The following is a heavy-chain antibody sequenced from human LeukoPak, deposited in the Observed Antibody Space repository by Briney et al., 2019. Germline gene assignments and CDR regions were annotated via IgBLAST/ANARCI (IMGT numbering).Heavy chain of an antibody. D-gene: IGHD3-10*01. CDR2: IFYTGST. CDR1: SGSISTSNYY. V-gene: IGHV4-39*07. CDR3: ARGRYTMVRGVIGRDTDYYYYSYMDV. Sequence: PSETLSLTCTVSSGSISTSNYYWGWVRQPPGKALEWIGNIFYTGSTYYSPSLKSRVTISLDTSKNQFSLQLNSVTPEDTAVYYCARGRYTMVRGVIGRDTDYYYYSYMDVWGKGTTVTISS. J-gene: IGHJ6*03.